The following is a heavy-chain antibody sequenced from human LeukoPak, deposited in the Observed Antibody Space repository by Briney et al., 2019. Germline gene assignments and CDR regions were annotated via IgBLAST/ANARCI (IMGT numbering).Heavy chain of an antibody. CDR2: ISSSGNII. CDR1: GFTFSDYY. CDR3: ARRRYNWNAIDY. Sequence: GGSLRLSCAASGFTFSDYYMSWIRQAPGKGLEWVSYISSSGNIIYYADSVKGRFTISRDSAKNSLYLQMNSLRAEDTAVYYRARRRYNWNAIDYWGQGTLVTVSS. V-gene: IGHV3-11*01. J-gene: IGHJ4*02. D-gene: IGHD1-20*01.